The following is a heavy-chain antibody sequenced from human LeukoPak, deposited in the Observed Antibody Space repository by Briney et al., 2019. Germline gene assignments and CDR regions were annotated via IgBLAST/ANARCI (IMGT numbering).Heavy chain of an antibody. CDR2: ISSRSSNI. Sequence: PGGPLRLSCAASGFTFSSYSMNWVRQAPGKGLEWVSYISSRSSNIYYADSVKGRFTISRDNAKNSLYLQMNSLRDEDTAVYYCARIPGGYYYGMDVWGQGTTVTVSS. CDR3: ARIPGGYYYGMDV. J-gene: IGHJ6*02. D-gene: IGHD3-16*01. CDR1: GFTFSSYS. V-gene: IGHV3-48*02.